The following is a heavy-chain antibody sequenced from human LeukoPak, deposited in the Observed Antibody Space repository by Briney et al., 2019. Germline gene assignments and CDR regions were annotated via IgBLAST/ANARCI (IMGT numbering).Heavy chain of an antibody. CDR3: ARTWDYCPRGRFVD. CDR1: GYDFINYA. V-gene: IGHV1-18*01. J-gene: IGHJ4*02. Sequence: ASVKVSCKGSGYDFINYAITWVRQAPGQGLEWMGWISPFNGQTNYAQNLQGRVTMTIDRTTSTASMELRGLRSDDTGVYYCARTWDYCPRGRFVDWGQGTRVTVSS. D-gene: IGHD2-15*01. CDR2: ISPFNGQT.